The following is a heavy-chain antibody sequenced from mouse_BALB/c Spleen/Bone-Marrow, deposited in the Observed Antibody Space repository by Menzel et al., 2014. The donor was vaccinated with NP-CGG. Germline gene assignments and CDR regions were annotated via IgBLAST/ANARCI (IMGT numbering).Heavy chain of an antibody. CDR1: GYTFTTYW. Sequence: QVQLQQSGAELAKPGASVKMSCRTSGYTFTTYWMHWVKQRPGQGLEWIGYINPSTGYTDYNQKFKDKATLTADKSSSTAYMQLSSLTSEDSAVYYCSRSGIDYWGQGATPTVSS. J-gene: IGHJ2*01. CDR3: SRSGIDY. CDR2: INPSTGYT. D-gene: IGHD3-2*02. V-gene: IGHV1-7*01.